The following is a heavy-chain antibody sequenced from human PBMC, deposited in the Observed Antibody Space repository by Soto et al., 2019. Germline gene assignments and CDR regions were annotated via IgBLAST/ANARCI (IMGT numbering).Heavy chain of an antibody. CDR3: AKSYYDILTGSVPGDFDY. V-gene: IGHV3-23*01. CDR1: GFTFSSYA. CDR2: ISGSGGST. J-gene: IGHJ4*02. D-gene: IGHD3-9*01. Sequence: GGSLRLSCAASGFTFSSYAMSWVRQAPGKGLEWVSAISGSGGSTYYADSVKGRFTISRDNSKNTLYLQMNSLRAEDTAVYYCAKSYYDILTGSVPGDFDYWGQGTLVTVSS.